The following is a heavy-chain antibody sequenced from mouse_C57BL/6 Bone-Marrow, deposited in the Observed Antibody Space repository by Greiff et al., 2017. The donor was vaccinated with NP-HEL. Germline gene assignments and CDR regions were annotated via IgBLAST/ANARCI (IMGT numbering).Heavy chain of an antibody. CDR1: GFTFSSYG. Sequence: EVQRVESGGDLVKPGGSLKLSCAASGFTFSSYGMSWVRQTPDKRLEWVATISSGGSYTYYPDSVKGRFTISRDNAKNILYLQMSSLKSEDTAMYYCASPYDYDVAWFAYWGQGTLVTVSA. CDR3: ASPYDYDVAWFAY. V-gene: IGHV5-6*01. D-gene: IGHD2-4*01. J-gene: IGHJ3*01. CDR2: ISSGGSYT.